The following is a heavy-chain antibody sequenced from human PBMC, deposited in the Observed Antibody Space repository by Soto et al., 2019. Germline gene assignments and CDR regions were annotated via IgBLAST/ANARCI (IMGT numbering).Heavy chain of an antibody. D-gene: IGHD6-19*01. J-gene: IGHJ6*02. CDR2: ISYDGSNK. CDR3: ARGASYSSGWYRGYYCYYGMDV. Sequence: QVQLVESGGGVVQPGRSLRLSCAASGFTFSSYAMHWVRQAPGKGLEWVADISYDGSNKYYADSVKGRFTISRDNSRNTLYLQMNSLRAEDTAVYYCARGASYSSGWYRGYYCYYGMDVWGQGITVTVSS. CDR1: GFTFSSYA. V-gene: IGHV3-30-3*01.